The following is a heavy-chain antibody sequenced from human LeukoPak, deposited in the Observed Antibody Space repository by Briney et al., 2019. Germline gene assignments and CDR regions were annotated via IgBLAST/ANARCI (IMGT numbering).Heavy chain of an antibody. CDR1: GGSISSSSYY. D-gene: IGHD3-3*01. J-gene: IGHJ4*02. CDR2: IYYSGST. Sequence: SETLSLTCTVSGGSISSSSYYWGWIRQPPGKGLEWIGSIYYSGSTYYNPSLKSRVTISVDTSKNQFSLKLSSVTAADTAVYYCASTIFGVVRYWGQGTLVTVSS. V-gene: IGHV4-39*01. CDR3: ASTIFGVVRY.